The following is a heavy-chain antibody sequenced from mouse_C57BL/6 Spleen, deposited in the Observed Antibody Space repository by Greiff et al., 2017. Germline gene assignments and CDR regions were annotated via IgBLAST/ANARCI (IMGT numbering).Heavy chain of an antibody. V-gene: IGHV1-52*01. CDR1: GYTFTSYW. CDR3: ARSYGNFYFDY. J-gene: IGHJ2*01. D-gene: IGHD2-1*01. CDR2: IDPSDSET. Sequence: QVQLQQPGAELVRPGSSVKLSCKASGYTFTSYWMHWVKQRPIQGLEWIGNIDPSDSETHYNQKFKDKATLTVDKSSSTAYMQLSSLTSEDSAVYYCARSYGNFYFDYGGQGTTLTVSS.